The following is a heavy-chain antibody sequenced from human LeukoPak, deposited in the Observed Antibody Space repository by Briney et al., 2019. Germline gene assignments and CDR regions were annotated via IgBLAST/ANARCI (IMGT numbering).Heavy chain of an antibody. J-gene: IGHJ4*02. CDR1: GFTFSDHY. D-gene: IGHD6-19*01. CDR3: AREQDIAVAGIGGRGFDY. CDR2: IRNKPNNYTT. Sequence: PGGSLRLSCAASGFTFSDHYMDWVRQAPGKGLEWIGRIRNKPNNYTTKYAASVKGRFTISRDDSKNSLYLQMNSLKTEDTAVYYCAREQDIAVAGIGGRGFDYWGQGTLVTVSS. V-gene: IGHV3-72*01.